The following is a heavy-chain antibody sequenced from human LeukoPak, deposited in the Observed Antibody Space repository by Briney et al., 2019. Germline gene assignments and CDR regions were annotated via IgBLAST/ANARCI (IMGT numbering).Heavy chain of an antibody. J-gene: IGHJ4*02. CDR2: IYYSGST. V-gene: IGHV4-39*01. Sequence: PSETLSLTRTVSGGSISSSSYYWGWIRQPPGKGLEWIGSIYYSGSTYYNPSLKSRVTISVDTSKNQFSLRVSFMTAADTAVYFCARNADVTVASVTFDYWGQGTLVTVSS. CDR1: GGSISSSSYY. CDR3: ARNADVTVASVTFDY. D-gene: IGHD6-19*01.